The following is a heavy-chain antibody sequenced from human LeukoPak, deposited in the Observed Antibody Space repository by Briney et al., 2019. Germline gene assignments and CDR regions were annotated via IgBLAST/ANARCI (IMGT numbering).Heavy chain of an antibody. D-gene: IGHD2-15*01. CDR1: GFTFSSYA. CDR2: ISGSGGST. CDR3: AKDLRRNCSGGSCP. V-gene: IGHV3-23*01. J-gene: IGHJ5*02. Sequence: GGSLRLSCAASGFTFSSYAMSWVRQAPEKGLEWVSAISGSGGSTYYANSVKGRFTISRDNSKNTLYLQMNSLRAEDTAVYYCAKDLRRNCSGGSCPWGQGTLVTVSS.